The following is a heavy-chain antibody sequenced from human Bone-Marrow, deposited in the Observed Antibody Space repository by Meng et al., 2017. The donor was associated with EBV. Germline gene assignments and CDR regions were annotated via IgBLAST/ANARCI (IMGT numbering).Heavy chain of an antibody. V-gene: IGHV4-34*01. Sequence: QGQLPQWGAGLLKPSETLSLTCAVYGGSFSGYYWSWIRQPPGKGLEWIGEINHSGSTNYSPSLKSRVTISVDTSKNQFSLKLSSVTAADTAVYYCARSAKGYFGLWGRGTLVTVSS. CDR1: GGSFSGYY. CDR3: ARSAKGYFGL. CDR2: INHSGST. J-gene: IGHJ2*01.